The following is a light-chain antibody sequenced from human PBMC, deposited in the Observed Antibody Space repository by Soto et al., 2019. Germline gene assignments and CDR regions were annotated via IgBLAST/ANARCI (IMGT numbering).Light chain of an antibody. CDR3: ETWDSNTLRVV. V-gene: IGLV4-60*03. CDR2: LEGSGSY. J-gene: IGLJ2*01. CDR1: SGHSSYI. Sequence: QLVLTQSSSASASLVSSVKLTCTLSSGHSSYIIAWHQQQPGKAPRYLMKLEGSGSYNKGSGVPDRFSGASSGADRYLTISNLPSEDEADYYCETWDSNTLRVVFAGGTKVTVL.